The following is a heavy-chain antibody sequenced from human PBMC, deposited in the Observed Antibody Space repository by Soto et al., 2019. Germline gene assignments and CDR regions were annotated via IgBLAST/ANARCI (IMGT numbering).Heavy chain of an antibody. CDR3: ARAVAVAADFDY. CDR2: INAGNGNT. V-gene: IGHV1-3*05. CDR1: GYTFTGYA. D-gene: IGHD6-19*01. J-gene: IGHJ4*02. Sequence: QVQLVQSGAEEKKPGASVKVSCKASGYTFTGYAMHWVRQAPGQRLEWMGWINAGNGNTKYSQKFQGRVAITRDTSASKAYMGLSSLRSEATAVYYCARAVAVAADFDYWGQGTLVTVSS.